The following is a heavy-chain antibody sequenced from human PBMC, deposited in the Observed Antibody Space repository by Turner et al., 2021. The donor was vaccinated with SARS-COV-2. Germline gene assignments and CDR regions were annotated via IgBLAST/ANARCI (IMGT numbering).Heavy chain of an antibody. Sequence: GMHWVRQAPGKGLEWVAVISYDGSNKYYADSVKGRFTISRDNSKNTLYLQMNSLRAEDTAVYYCAKDQGPDYGDYGPGDHWGQGTLVTVSS. V-gene: IGHV3-30*18. CDR1: G. D-gene: IGHD4-17*01. J-gene: IGHJ4*02. CDR3: AKDQGPDYGDYGPGDH. CDR2: ISYDGSNK.